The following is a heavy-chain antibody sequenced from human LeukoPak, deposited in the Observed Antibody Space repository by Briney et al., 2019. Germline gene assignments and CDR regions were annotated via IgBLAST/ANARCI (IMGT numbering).Heavy chain of an antibody. Sequence: GESLKISCRFSGFDFTRDWIGWVRLMPGKGLEWMGIIFPDDSDTRYSPSFQGQVTLSADKSLSTAYLQWNSLKASDTAMYYCARQTAMGRSGDYWGQGTLVTVSS. V-gene: IGHV5-51*01. CDR2: IFPDDSDT. J-gene: IGHJ4*02. D-gene: IGHD5-18*01. CDR1: GFDFTRDW. CDR3: ARQTAMGRSGDY.